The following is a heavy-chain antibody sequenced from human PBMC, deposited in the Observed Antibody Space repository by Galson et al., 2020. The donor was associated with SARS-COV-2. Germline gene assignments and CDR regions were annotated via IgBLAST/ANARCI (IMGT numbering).Heavy chain of an antibody. CDR2: LYSGGTT. CDR3: ARQRDATTIFDY. V-gene: IGHV3-66*04. CDR1: GFTVSNNY. Sequence: GESPKISCTPSGFTVSNNYMSWVRQAPGKGLEWVSALYSGGTTHYAHSVRGRFTSSSDNSKNTVYLQMNSLRAEDTAVYYCARQRDATTIFDYWGQGTLGAVCS. D-gene: IGHD4-17*01. J-gene: IGHJ4*02.